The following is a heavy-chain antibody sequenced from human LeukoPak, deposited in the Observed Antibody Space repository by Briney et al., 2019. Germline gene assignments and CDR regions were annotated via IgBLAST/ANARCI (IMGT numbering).Heavy chain of an antibody. J-gene: IGHJ4*02. CDR1: GFTFSSYW. CDR3: ARGTAMVLAPADY. CDR2: IKEDGSEK. D-gene: IGHD3-10*01. V-gene: IGHV3-7*04. Sequence: GGSLRLSCAASGFTFSSYWMSWVRQAPGKGLEWVANIKEDGSEKYYVDSVKGRFTISRDNAKNSLYLQMNSLRAEDTAVYYCARGTAMVLAPADYWGQGTLVTVSS.